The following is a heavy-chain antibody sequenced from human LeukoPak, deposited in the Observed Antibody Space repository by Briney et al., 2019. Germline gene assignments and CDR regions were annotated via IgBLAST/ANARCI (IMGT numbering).Heavy chain of an antibody. V-gene: IGHV4-4*07. CDR1: GFTFSSYA. Sequence: PGGSLRLSCAASGFTFSSYAMSWIRQPAGKGLESIGRFYTSGTPNYNPSLKSRVTILVDTSRNQFSLKLSSVTAADTAVYYCARGGIPDYWGQGILVTVSS. J-gene: IGHJ4*02. D-gene: IGHD2-21*01. CDR2: FYTSGTP. CDR3: ARGGIPDY.